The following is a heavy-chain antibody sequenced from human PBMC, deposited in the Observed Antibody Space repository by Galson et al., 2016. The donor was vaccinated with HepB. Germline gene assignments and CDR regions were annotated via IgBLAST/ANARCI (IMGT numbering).Heavy chain of an antibody. CDR1: GGPFSSNA. Sequence: SVKVSCKASGGPFSSNAISWVRQAPGQGLEWMGGIITMSDTANYAQKLQGRLTIAADQAARTAYMELRSLTSDDTAVYYCAASPPMSGLPLLYFDNWGQGTLVTVSS. V-gene: IGHV1-69*13. J-gene: IGHJ4*02. CDR2: IITMSDTA. D-gene: IGHD2-2*02. CDR3: AASPPMSGLPLLYFDN.